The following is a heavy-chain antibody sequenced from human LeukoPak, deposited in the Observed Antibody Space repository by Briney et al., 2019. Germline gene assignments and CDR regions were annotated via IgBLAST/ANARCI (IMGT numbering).Heavy chain of an antibody. CDR3: ARDDTMVRGVLDY. D-gene: IGHD3-10*01. J-gene: IGHJ4*02. CDR2: ISYDGSNK. Sequence: PGRSLRLSCAASGFTFSSYAMHWVRQAPGKGLEWVAVISYDGSNKYYADSVKGRFTISRDNSKNTLYLQMNSLRAEDTAVYYCARDDTMVRGVLDYWGQGTLVTVSS. CDR1: GFTFSSYA. V-gene: IGHV3-30-3*01.